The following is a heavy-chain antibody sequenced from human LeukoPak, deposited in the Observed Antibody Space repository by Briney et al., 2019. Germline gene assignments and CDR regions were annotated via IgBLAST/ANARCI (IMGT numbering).Heavy chain of an antibody. Sequence: SETLSLTCAVYGGSFSGYYWSWIRQPPGKGLEWIGEINHSGSTNYNPSLKSRVTISVDTSKNQFSLKLSSVTAADTAVYYCARPGRAYYGSGRSYFDYWGQGTLVTVSS. CDR2: INHSGST. CDR1: GGSFSGYY. CDR3: ARPGRAYYGSGRSYFDY. D-gene: IGHD3-10*01. J-gene: IGHJ4*02. V-gene: IGHV4-34*01.